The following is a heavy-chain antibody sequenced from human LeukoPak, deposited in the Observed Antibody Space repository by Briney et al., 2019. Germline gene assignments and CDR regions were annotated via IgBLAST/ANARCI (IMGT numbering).Heavy chain of an antibody. CDR2: IYSGSST. J-gene: IGHJ6*03. Sequence: GGSLRLSCAASGFTVSSNYMSWVRQAPGKGPEWVSVIYSGSSTYYADSVKGRFTVSRDNSKNTLYLQMNSLRAEDTAVYYCARARWGSGYYYYYMDVWGKGTTVIVSS. V-gene: IGHV3-53*01. CDR1: GFTVSSNY. CDR3: ARARWGSGYYYYYMDV. D-gene: IGHD7-27*01.